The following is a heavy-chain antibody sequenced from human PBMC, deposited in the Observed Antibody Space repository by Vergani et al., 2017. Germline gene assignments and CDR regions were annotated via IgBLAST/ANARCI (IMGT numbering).Heavy chain of an antibody. Sequence: EVQLVESGGGLVQPGGSLRLSCAASGFTFSSYWMSWVRQAPGKGLEWVANIKQDGSEKYYVDSVKGRFTISRDNAKNSLYLQMNSLRAEDTAVYYCARDGGYPPEYGMDVWGQGTTVTVSS. CDR3: ARDGGYPPEYGMDV. J-gene: IGHJ6*02. D-gene: IGHD1-14*01. V-gene: IGHV3-7*03. CDR2: IKQDGSEK. CDR1: GFTFSSYW.